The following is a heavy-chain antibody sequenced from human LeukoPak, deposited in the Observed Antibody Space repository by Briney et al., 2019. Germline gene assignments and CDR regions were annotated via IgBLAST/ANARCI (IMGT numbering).Heavy chain of an antibody. V-gene: IGHV3-23*01. D-gene: IGHD2-8*01. J-gene: IGHJ4*02. CDR3: AKQSYARSLGE. CDR1: GFPFSDFP. CDR2: TNSGGTST. Sequence: GGSLRLSCATSGFPFSDFPMSWVRQAPGKGLEWISTTNSGGTSTYYAESVKGRFTISRDNSKNTLYLQMGSLRVEDTAVYYCAKQSYARSLGEGGPGTLVSVSS.